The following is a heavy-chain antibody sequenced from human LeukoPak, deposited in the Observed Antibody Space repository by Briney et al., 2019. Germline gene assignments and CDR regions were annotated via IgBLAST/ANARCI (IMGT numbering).Heavy chain of an antibody. CDR1: GFTFSNYT. CDR3: AREEYSSSAYYYYMDV. D-gene: IGHD6-6*01. J-gene: IGHJ6*03. Sequence: SGGSLRLSCAASGFTFSNYTLNWVRQAPGKGPEWVSYISSSSSTIYYADSVKGRFTISRDNAKKSLYLQMNSLRAEDTAVYYCAREEYSSSAYYYYMDVWGKGTTVTVSS. V-gene: IGHV3-48*01. CDR2: ISSSSSTI.